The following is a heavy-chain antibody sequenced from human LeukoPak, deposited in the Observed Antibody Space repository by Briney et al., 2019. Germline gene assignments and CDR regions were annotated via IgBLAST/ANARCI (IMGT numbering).Heavy chain of an antibody. J-gene: IGHJ4*02. CDR1: EFSFGNYA. CDR3: AKKMGTGKYYFDY. Sequence: PGGSLRLSCAASEFSFGNYAMSWVRQAPRKGLQWVSSITSSGGATYYIDSVRGRFTISRDNSKNTLYLQMNSLRADDTAVYYCAKKMGTGKYYFDYWGQGTLVTVSS. CDR2: ITSSGGAT. V-gene: IGHV3-23*01. D-gene: IGHD3-10*01.